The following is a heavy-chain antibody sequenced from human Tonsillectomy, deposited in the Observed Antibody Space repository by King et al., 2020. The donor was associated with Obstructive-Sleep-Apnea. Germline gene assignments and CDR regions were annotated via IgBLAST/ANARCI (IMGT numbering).Heavy chain of an antibody. Sequence: LQLQESGPGPVKPSETLSLTCSVSGGSISSSSYYWGWIRQPPGKGLEWIGNIYYSGSTYYNPSLKSRVTISVDTSKNRFSLKLSSVTAADTAVYYCARGRDILTDDAFDIWGQGTMVTVSS. V-gene: IGHV4-39*07. CDR2: IYYSGST. CDR1: GGSISSSSYY. CDR3: ARGRDILTDDAFDI. D-gene: IGHD3-9*01. J-gene: IGHJ3*02.